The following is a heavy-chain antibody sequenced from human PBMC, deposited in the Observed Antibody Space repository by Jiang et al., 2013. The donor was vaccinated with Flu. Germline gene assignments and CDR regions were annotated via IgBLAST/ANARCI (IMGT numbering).Heavy chain of an antibody. D-gene: IGHD3/OR15-3a*01. CDR2: IYDSGYT. J-gene: IGHJ6*02. V-gene: IGHV3-53*01. CDR1: GFSVSSNY. CDR3: ARDYGPPRYYYFGMDV. Sequence: VQLVESGGGLIQPGGSLRLSCAASGFSVSSNYMSWVRQAPGKGLEWVSVIYDSGYTYHADSVKGRFTISRDNSSNTLYLHMNSLRAEDTAVYYCARDYGPPRYYYFGMDVWGQGTTVTVSS.